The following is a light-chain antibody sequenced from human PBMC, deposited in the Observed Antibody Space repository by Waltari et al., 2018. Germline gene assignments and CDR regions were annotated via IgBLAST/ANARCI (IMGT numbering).Light chain of an antibody. CDR3: SSYASSVTHV. J-gene: IGLJ1*01. CDR2: GVS. V-gene: IGLV2-14*03. Sequence: QSALTQPASVSGSPGQSITISCTGTSSDVGGYDYVSWYQQHPGKAPILIIYGVSSRPSVISFRCSGSKSGKTGSLTISGLQAEDEADYYGSSYASSVTHVFGTGTKVTVL. CDR1: SSDVGGYDY.